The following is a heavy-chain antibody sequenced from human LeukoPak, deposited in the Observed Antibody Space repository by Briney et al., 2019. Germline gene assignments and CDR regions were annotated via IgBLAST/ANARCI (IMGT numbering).Heavy chain of an antibody. V-gene: IGHV3-9*01. CDR1: GFTFDDYA. CDR3: AKGAGGTTGTTGSFDY. CDR2: ISWNGGSI. J-gene: IGHJ4*02. Sequence: GGSLRLSCAASGFTFDDYAMHWVRQAPGKGLEWVSGISWNGGSIGYADSVKGRFTISRDNAKNSLYLQMNSLRAEDTAVYDGAKGAGGTTGTTGSFDYWGQGTLVTVSS. D-gene: IGHD1-1*01.